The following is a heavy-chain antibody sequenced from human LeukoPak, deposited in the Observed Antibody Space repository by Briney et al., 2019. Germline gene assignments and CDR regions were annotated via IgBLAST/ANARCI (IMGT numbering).Heavy chain of an antibody. J-gene: IGHJ6*02. V-gene: IGHV1-8*01. D-gene: IGHD2-15*01. CDR2: MNPNSGNT. CDR3: ARVRGSYYYYGMDV. CDR1: GYTFSSYD. Sequence: ASVKVSCKASGYTFSSYDITWVRQATGQGLEWLGWMNPNSGNTGYAQKFQGRVTMTRNTSISTAYMELSSLRSEDTAVYYCARVRGSYYYYGMDVWGQGTTVTVSS.